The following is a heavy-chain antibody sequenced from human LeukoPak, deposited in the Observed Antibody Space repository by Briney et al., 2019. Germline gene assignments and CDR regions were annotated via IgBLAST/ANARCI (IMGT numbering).Heavy chain of an antibody. CDR1: GYTFTSYG. CDR2: ISAYNGNT. J-gene: IGHJ4*02. V-gene: IGHV1-18*01. Sequence: ASVKVSCKASGYTFTSYGISWVRQAPGQGLEWMGWISAYNGNTNYAQKLQGRVTMTTDTSTSTAYMELRSLRSDDTAVYYCARHRPYYYGSGSRYYFDYWGQGTLVTVSS. CDR3: ARHRPYYYGSGSRYYFDY. D-gene: IGHD3-10*01.